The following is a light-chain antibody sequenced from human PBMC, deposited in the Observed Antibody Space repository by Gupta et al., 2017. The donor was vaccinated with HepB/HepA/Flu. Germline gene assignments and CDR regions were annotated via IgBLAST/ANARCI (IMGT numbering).Light chain of an antibody. CDR3: QQGHSAPRT. Sequence: DIQMTQSPSSLSASVGDRVTITCRASQSISTYLNWYQQKPGKAPKLLIYAASSLQSGVPSRFSGSGSGTDFTLSISRRQPEDFATYYCQQGHSAPRTFGQGTKVVIK. V-gene: IGKV1-39*01. CDR2: AAS. CDR1: QSISTY. J-gene: IGKJ1*01.